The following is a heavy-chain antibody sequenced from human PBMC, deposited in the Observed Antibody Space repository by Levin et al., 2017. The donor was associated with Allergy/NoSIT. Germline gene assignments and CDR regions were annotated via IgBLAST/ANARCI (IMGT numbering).Heavy chain of an antibody. CDR3: AKEGSGSYAHY. Sequence: ASVKVSCAASGFTFSSYDMSWVRQAPGKGLEWVSAISGSGGRTYFADSVKGRFTISRDNSKNTLYLQMHSLRAEDTAVYYCAKEGSGSYAHYWGQGTLVTVSS. J-gene: IGHJ4*02. D-gene: IGHD1-26*01. CDR1: GFTFSSYD. CDR2: ISGSGGRT. V-gene: IGHV3-23*01.